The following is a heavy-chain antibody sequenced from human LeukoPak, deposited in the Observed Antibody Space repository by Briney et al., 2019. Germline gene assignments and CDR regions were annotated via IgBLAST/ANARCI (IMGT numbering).Heavy chain of an antibody. CDR3: ARDERLTGTPDAFDI. D-gene: IGHD1-20*01. CDR2: ISSSSSYI. Sequence: GGSPRLSYAASGFTFSSYSMNWVRQAPGKGLEWVSSISSSSSYIYYADSVKGRFTISRDNAKNSLYLQMNSLRAEDTAVYYCARDERLTGTPDAFDIWGQGTMVTVSS. V-gene: IGHV3-21*01. J-gene: IGHJ3*02. CDR1: GFTFSSYS.